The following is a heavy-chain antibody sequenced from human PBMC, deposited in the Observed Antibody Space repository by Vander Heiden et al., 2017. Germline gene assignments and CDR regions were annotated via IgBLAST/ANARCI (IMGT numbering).Heavy chain of an antibody. CDR3: DAADY. CDR1: GLTFSKYT. D-gene: IGHD6-13*01. V-gene: IGHV3-21*01. CDR2: ISGDGTAI. J-gene: IGHJ4*02. Sequence: EVQLVESGGGLVKPGGSLRPPCAASGLTFSKYTMNWARQGPGKGLEWVATISGDGTAIYYADSVKGRFTISRDNAKNSLYLQMSSLRAEDTAVYYCDAADYWGQGTLVTVSS.